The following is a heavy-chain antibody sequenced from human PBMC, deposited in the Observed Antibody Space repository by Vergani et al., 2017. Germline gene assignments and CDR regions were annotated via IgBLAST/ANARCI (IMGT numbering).Heavy chain of an antibody. Sequence: EVQLVQSGAEVKKPGESLRISCKGSGYSFTSYWISWVRQMPGKGLEWMGRIDPSDSYTNYSPSFQGHVTISADKSISTAYLQWSSLKASDTAMYYCARTSLARGVIIEEVIIDYWGQGTLVAVSS. CDR3: ARTSLARGVIIEEVIIDY. J-gene: IGHJ4*02. D-gene: IGHD3-10*01. V-gene: IGHV5-10-1*01. CDR2: IDPSDSYT. CDR1: GYSFTSYW.